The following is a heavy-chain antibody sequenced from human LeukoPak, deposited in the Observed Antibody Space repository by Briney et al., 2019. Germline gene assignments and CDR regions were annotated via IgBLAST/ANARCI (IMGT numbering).Heavy chain of an antibody. V-gene: IGHV1-18*01. Sequence: GASVTVSCKASDYTFHSHGISWVRQAPGQGLEWMGWISGYNGNTKYAQKVQDRVTMTTDTSTSTAYMELRSLRPDDTAVYYCARDVDSSMVLFDYWGQGTLVTVSS. CDR1: DYTFHSHG. CDR3: ARDVDSSMVLFDY. J-gene: IGHJ4*02. D-gene: IGHD5-18*01. CDR2: ISGYNGNT.